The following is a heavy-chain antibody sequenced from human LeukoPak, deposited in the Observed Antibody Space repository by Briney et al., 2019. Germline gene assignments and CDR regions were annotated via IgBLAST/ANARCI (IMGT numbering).Heavy chain of an antibody. V-gene: IGHV3-23*01. D-gene: IGHD3-9*01. CDR3: AKRDDVLTGPLNA. CDR1: GFSFSSYA. CDR2: ISGSGGST. J-gene: IGHJ3*01. Sequence: PGGSLRLSCAASGFSFSSYAMSWVRQAPGKGLEWVSAISGSGGSTYYADSVKGRFTTSRDNSKNTLYLQMNSLRAEDTAVYYCAKRDDVLTGPLNAWGQGTMVTVSS.